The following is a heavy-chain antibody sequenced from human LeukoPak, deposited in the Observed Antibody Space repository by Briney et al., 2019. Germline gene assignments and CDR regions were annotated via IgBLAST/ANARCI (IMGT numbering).Heavy chain of an antibody. V-gene: IGHV3-66*02. D-gene: IGHD3-3*01. CDR2: IYCGGST. CDR3: ARGVTGNYDFWSGYYPLFDY. CDR1: GFTVSSNY. J-gene: IGHJ4*02. Sequence: GGSLRLSCAASGFTVSSNYMSWVRQAPGKGLEWVSVIYCGGSTYYADSVKGRFTISRDNSKNTLYLQMNSLRAEDTAVYYCARGVTGNYDFWSGYYPLFDYWGQGTLVTVSS.